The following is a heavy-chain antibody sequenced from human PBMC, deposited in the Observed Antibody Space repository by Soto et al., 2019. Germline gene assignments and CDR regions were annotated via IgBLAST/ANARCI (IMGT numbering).Heavy chain of an antibody. J-gene: IGHJ4*02. CDR2: SYYRGST. D-gene: IGHD3-3*01. CDR3: ETADGFGVVTPFFEY. V-gene: IGHV4-39*01. Sequence: QLQLQESGPGLVKPSETLSLTCTVSGGSISSRSHYWGWIRQSPGKHLEWIGSSYYRGSTHYNPSLKTRVTLSVDTSKNQVSLKVYSVTAADTAVYYCETADGFGVVTPFFEYWGQGILVTVSS. CDR1: GGSISSRSHY.